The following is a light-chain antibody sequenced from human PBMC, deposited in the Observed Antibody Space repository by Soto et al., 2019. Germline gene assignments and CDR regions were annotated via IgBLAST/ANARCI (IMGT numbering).Light chain of an antibody. J-gene: IGLJ1*01. Sequence: QSALTQPASVSGSPGQSITISCTGTSSDVGGYNYVSWYQQHPGKAPKLMIYDVSNRPSGVSNRFSGSKSGNTASLTISGLQAEDEADYYCSSYTRSSPYVLGNGTKVTV. CDR3: SSYTRSSPYV. CDR2: DVS. CDR1: SSDVGGYNY. V-gene: IGLV2-14*01.